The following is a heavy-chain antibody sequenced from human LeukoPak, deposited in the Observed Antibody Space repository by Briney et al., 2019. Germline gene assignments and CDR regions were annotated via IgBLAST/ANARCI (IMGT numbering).Heavy chain of an antibody. V-gene: IGHV3-11*04. CDR1: GFTFSDYY. J-gene: IGHJ5*02. CDR2: ISTGGSTI. CDR3: ARDVGTSSNWYDP. D-gene: IGHD6-6*01. Sequence: GGSLRLSCAASGFTFSDYYMSWIRQAPGEGLEWVSYISTGGSTIYYADSVRGRFTISRDNTKNSLFLQMNSLRVEDTAIYYCARDVGTSSNWYDPWGQGTLVTVSS.